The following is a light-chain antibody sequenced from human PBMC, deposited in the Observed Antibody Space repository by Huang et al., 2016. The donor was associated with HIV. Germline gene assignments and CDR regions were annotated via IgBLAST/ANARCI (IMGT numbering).Light chain of an antibody. J-gene: IGKJ2*01. V-gene: IGKV3-15*01. CDR3: QQYYDWPRT. Sequence: EIVMTQSPATLSVSPGERATLSCRASQSVSSNLAWYHQKPGQSPRLLIYSASTRATGVPDRFSGSGSGTEFTLTISGLQSEDFAVYYCQQYYDWPRTFGQGTKLEIK. CDR2: SAS. CDR1: QSVSSN.